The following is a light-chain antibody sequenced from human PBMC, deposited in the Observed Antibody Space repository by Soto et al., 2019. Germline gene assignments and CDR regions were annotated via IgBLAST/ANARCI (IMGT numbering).Light chain of an antibody. J-gene: IGKJ4*01. CDR1: QDISSF. V-gene: IGKV1-9*01. CDR2: AAS. CDR3: QQLYSYPLT. Sequence: DIHLTQSPSFLSASVGDRVTVTCRASQDISSFLAWYHQTPGKAPNLLIYAASTLQSGDPSRFSGSGSGTEFTLTISSLQPEEFATYYCQQLYSYPLTFGGGTKVEIK.